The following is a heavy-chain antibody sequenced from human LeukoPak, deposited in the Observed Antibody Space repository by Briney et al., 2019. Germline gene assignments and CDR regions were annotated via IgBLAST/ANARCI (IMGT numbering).Heavy chain of an antibody. CDR3: ARVGYFGSGNYYNDRGAFDY. V-gene: IGHV4-59*11. D-gene: IGHD3-10*01. CDR1: GGSISNHY. J-gene: IGHJ4*02. CDR2: IYYTGST. Sequence: SETLSLTCTVSGGSISNHYWSWIRQPPGKGLEWIAYIYYTGSTNYNPSLKSRVTISVDTSKNQFSLKLSSVTAADTAVYYCARVGYFGSGNYYNDRGAFDYWGQGTLVTVSS.